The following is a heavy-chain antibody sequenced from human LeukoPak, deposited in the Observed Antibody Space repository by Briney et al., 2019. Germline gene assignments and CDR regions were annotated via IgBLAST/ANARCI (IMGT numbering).Heavy chain of an antibody. J-gene: IGHJ4*02. Sequence: KPSETLSLTCTVSGGSVSSYYWSWIRQPPGKGLEWIGYIYTSGSTNYNPSLKSRVTISVDTSKNQFSLKLSSVTAADTAVYYCARLYCSSTSCHLGVDYWGQGTLVTASS. CDR2: IYTSGST. V-gene: IGHV4-4*09. D-gene: IGHD2-2*01. CDR3: ARLYCSSTSCHLGVDY. CDR1: GGSVSSYY.